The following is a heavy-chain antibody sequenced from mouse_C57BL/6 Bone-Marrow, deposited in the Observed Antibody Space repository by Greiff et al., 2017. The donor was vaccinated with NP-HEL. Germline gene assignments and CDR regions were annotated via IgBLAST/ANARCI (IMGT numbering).Heavy chain of an antibody. Sequence: VQLQQSVAELVRPGASVKLSCTASGFNIKNTYMHWVKQRPEQGLECIGWIDPANGNTKYAPKFQGKATITADTSSNTAYLQLSSLTSEDTAIYYCARVIYYDYDGFAYWGQGTLVTVSA. CDR1: GFNIKNTY. CDR2: IDPANGNT. D-gene: IGHD2-4*01. J-gene: IGHJ3*01. CDR3: ARVIYYDYDGFAY. V-gene: IGHV14-3*01.